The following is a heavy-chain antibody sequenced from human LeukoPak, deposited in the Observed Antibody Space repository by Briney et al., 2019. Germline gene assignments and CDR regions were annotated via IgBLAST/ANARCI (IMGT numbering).Heavy chain of an antibody. J-gene: IGHJ4*02. CDR2: IYSGGNT. Sequence: GGSLRLSCAAAGFTVSSNYMSWVRQAPGKGLEWVSVIYSGGNTYYADSVKGRFTISRDNSKNTLYLQMNSLRAEDTAVYYCARGTDDYVWGTDDYWGQGTLVTVSS. D-gene: IGHD3-16*01. CDR3: ARGTDDYVWGTDDY. CDR1: GFTVSSNY. V-gene: IGHV3-53*01.